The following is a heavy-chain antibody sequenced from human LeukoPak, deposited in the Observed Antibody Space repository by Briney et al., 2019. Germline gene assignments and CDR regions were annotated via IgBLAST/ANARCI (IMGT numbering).Heavy chain of an antibody. V-gene: IGHV3-66*02. J-gene: IGHJ5*02. CDR2: IYSGGST. Sequence: GGSLRLSCAASGFTVSSTYMSWVRQAPGKGLEWVSVIYSGGSTFYADSVKGRFTISRANSENTLSLQMNSLRCEDTPVYYCASESNYDPWGQGTLVTVSS. CDR3: ASESNYDP. D-gene: IGHD1-1*01. CDR1: GFTVSSTY.